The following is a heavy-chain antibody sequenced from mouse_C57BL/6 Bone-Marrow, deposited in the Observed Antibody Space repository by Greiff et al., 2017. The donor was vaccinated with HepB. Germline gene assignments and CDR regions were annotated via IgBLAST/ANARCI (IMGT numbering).Heavy chain of an antibody. Sequence: EVQGVESGGGLVKPGGSLKLSCAASGFTFSSYAMSWVRQTPEKRLEWVATISDGGSYTYYPDNVKGRFTISRDNAKNNLYLQMSHLKSEDTAMYYCARGYYSNYNWYFDVWGTGTTVTVSS. D-gene: IGHD2-5*01. CDR1: GFTFSSYA. CDR2: ISDGGSYT. V-gene: IGHV5-4*01. CDR3: ARGYYSNYNWYFDV. J-gene: IGHJ1*03.